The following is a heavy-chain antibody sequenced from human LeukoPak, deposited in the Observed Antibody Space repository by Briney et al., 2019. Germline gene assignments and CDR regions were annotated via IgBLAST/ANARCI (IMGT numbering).Heavy chain of an antibody. CDR2: IFTTGST. J-gene: IGHJ5*02. V-gene: IGHV4-61*02. Sequence: PSGTLSLTCTVPGGSITGGSYYWSWVRQPAGKGLEWIGRIFTTGSTNFNSSLESRVTISVDTSKNQYFLKLSSVTAADTVVYYCARYGSGYKNYFDPWGQGTLVIVSS. CDR3: ARYGSGYKNYFDP. D-gene: IGHD3-22*01. CDR1: GGSITGGSYY.